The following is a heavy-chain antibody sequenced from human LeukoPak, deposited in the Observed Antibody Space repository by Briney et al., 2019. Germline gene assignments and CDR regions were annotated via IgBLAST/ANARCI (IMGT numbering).Heavy chain of an antibody. CDR3: ASYKVWESYRYFDY. D-gene: IGHD3-16*02. CDR1: GVCFSTYW. J-gene: IGHJ4*02. CDR2: IKRDGGQK. Sequence: GGSLRLSCAASGVCFSTYWMSWGRQVPGKGLGWVANIKRDGGQKDYVCSVKDRFAISRDNAKNSVFLQMNNLRVEDTAVYYCASYKVWESYRYFDYWGQGSLVTVS. V-gene: IGHV3-7*01.